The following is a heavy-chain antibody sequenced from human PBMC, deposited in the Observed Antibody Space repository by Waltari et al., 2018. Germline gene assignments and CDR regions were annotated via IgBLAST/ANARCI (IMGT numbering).Heavy chain of an antibody. Sequence: QVQLVQSGAEVKKPGASVKVACRAPGYNFNTYGLTWVRQAPGQGLEWMGWISPYNDDTKYAKNFQGRISMTTDLTTRTAYMELRRLRADDTAVYYCARDFWSQTSGRELSLMDVWGKGTTVTVSS. CDR2: ISPYNDDT. V-gene: IGHV1-18*01. D-gene: IGHD3-3*01. CDR1: GYNFNTYG. CDR3: ARDFWSQTSGRELSLMDV. J-gene: IGHJ6*03.